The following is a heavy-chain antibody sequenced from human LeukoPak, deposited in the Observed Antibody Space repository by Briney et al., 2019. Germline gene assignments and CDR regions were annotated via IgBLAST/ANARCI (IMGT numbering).Heavy chain of an antibody. V-gene: IGHV4-30-4*01. J-gene: IGHJ4*02. CDR2: IYYSGST. D-gene: IGHD3-22*01. CDR1: GGSISSGDYY. Sequence: SETLSLTCTVSGGSISSGDYYWSWIRQPPGKGLDWIGYIYYSGSTYYNPSLKSRVTISVDTSKNQFSLKLSSVTAADTAVYYCARVGFYDRSSYYFDYWGQGTLVTVSS. CDR3: ARVGFYDRSSYYFDY.